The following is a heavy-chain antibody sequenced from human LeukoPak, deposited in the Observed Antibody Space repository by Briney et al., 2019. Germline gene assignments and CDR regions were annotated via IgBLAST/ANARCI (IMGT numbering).Heavy chain of an antibody. Sequence: SGGSLRLSCAASGFTFSSYWMSWVRQAPGKGLEWVANIKQDGSEKYYVDSVKGRFTVSRGNAKNSLYLQMNSLRAEDTAVYYCARVAFDYDENYWGQGTLVTVSS. CDR3: ARVAFDYDENY. CDR1: GFTFSSYW. V-gene: IGHV3-7*01. CDR2: IKQDGSEK. J-gene: IGHJ4*02. D-gene: IGHD4-17*01.